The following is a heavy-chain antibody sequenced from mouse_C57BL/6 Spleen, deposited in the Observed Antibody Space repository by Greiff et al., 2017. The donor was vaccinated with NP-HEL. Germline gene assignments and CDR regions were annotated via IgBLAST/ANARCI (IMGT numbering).Heavy chain of an antibody. J-gene: IGHJ4*01. CDR1: GYTFTSYW. V-gene: IGHV1-64*01. Sequence: QVQLQQPGAELVKPGASVKLSCKASGYTFTSYWMHWVKQRPGQGLEWIGIIHPNSGSTNYNEKFKSKATLTVDKSSSTAYMQLSSLTSEDSAVYYCARYGDYDDEGDYYAMDYWGQGTSVTVSS. CDR2: IHPNSGST. CDR3: ARYGDYDDEGDYYAMDY. D-gene: IGHD2-4*01.